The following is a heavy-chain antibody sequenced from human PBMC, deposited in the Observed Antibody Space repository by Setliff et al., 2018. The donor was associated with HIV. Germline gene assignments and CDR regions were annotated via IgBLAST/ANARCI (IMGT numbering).Heavy chain of an antibody. V-gene: IGHV3-48*01. J-gene: IGHJ3*02. Sequence: GGSLRLSCAASGFTVSTYYMSWVLQAPGKGLEWVSYITSSSRTIYYADSVKGRFTISRDNAKNSLYLQMNSLRAEDTAVCYCARDGYSSSWARHAFDIWGQGTMVTVSS. CDR1: GFTVSTYY. CDR2: ITSSSRTI. CDR3: ARDGYSSSWARHAFDI. D-gene: IGHD6-13*01.